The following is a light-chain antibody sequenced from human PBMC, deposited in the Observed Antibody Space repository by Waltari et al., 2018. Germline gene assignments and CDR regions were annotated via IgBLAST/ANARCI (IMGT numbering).Light chain of an antibody. CDR1: SRDVGGYKY. V-gene: IGLV2-11*01. CDR2: DVT. CDR3: CSYAGSDTYVV. Sequence: QSALTQPRSVSGSLGQSVTISFTGTSRDVGGYKYVSWYQQHPYKVPKLIIYDVTKRPSGVPDRFSGSKSGNTASLTISGLQAEDEADYYCCSYAGSDTYVVFGGGTKLTVL. J-gene: IGLJ2*01.